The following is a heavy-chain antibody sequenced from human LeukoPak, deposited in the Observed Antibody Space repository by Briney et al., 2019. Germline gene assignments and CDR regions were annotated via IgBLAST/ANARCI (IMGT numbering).Heavy chain of an antibody. CDR2: IYHSGST. CDR1: GGSISSGGYS. CDR3: ARGNGDLRNFDY. D-gene: IGHD4-17*01. J-gene: IGHJ4*02. V-gene: IGHV4-30-2*01. Sequence: PSETLSLTCAVSGGSISSGGYSWSWIRQPPGKGLEWIGYIYHSGSTYYNPSLKSRVTISVDTSKNQFSLKLSSVTAADTAVYYCARGNGDLRNFDYWGQGTLVTVSS.